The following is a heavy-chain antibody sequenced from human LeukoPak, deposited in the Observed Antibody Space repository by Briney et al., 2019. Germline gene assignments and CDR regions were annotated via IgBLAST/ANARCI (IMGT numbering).Heavy chain of an antibody. V-gene: IGHV3-30*18. CDR3: AKAGEPLYYYDSSGYSVDY. CDR2: ISYDGSNK. CDR1: GFTFSSYG. D-gene: IGHD3-22*01. J-gene: IGHJ4*02. Sequence: GSLRLSCAASGFTFSSYGMHWVRQAPGKGLEWVAVISYDGSNKYYADSVKGRFTTSRDNSKNTLYLQMNSLRAEDTAVYYCAKAGEPLYYYDSSGYSVDYWGQGTLVTVSS.